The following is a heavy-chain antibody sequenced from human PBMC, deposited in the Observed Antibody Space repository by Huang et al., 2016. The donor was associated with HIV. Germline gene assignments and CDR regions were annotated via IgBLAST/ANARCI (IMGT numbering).Heavy chain of an antibody. CDR3: AAMVRGVISYFDY. V-gene: IGHV4-39*01. CDR1: DGSISSSSYY. J-gene: IGHJ4*02. Sequence: QLQLQESGPGLVKPSETLSLTCTVSDGSISSSSYYWGWIRQPPGKGRELIATFFYDGNTYYNPSLKSRVTISVDTSKNQFSLNLSSVTAADTAVYYCAAMVRGVISYFDYWGQGTLVTVSS. CDR2: FFYDGNT. D-gene: IGHD3-10*01.